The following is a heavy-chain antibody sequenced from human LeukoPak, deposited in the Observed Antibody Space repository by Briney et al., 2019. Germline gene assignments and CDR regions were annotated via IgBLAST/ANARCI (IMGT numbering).Heavy chain of an antibody. Sequence: SETLSLTCAVSGGSISSGGHSWSWIRQPPGKGLEWIGYIYHSGSTYYNPSLKSRVTISVDRSKNQFSLKLSSVTAADTAVYYCARAGGGFGELLGPFDYWGQGTLVTVSS. V-gene: IGHV4-30-2*01. D-gene: IGHD3-10*01. J-gene: IGHJ4*02. CDR3: ARAGGGFGELLGPFDY. CDR2: IYHSGST. CDR1: GGSISSGGHS.